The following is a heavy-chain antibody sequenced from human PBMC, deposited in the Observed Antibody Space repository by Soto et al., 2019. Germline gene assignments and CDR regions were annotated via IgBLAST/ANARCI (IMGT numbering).Heavy chain of an antibody. CDR2: MYHSGST. J-gene: IGHJ4*02. V-gene: IGHV4-30-2*01. CDR3: ARVSDY. CDR1: GRSISSDGYS. Sequence: PSETLSHTCAVSGRSISSDGYSRSRLRQPPGKGLEWIGYMYHSGSTYYNPSLKSRVTISIDRSKNQFSLKLSSVTAADTAVYSGARVSDYWGQGILVTVSS.